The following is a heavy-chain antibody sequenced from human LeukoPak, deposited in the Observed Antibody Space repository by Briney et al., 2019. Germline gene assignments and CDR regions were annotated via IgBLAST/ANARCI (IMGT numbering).Heavy chain of an antibody. CDR1: GYTFTSYY. CDR3: ARDMNLGYCSGGSCYSFDY. V-gene: IGHV1-46*01. CDR2: INPSGGST. Sequence: ASVKVSCKASGYTFTSYYMHWVRQAPGQGLEWMGIINPSGGSTSYAQKFQGRVTMTRDTSTSTVYMELSGLRSEDTAVYYCARDMNLGYCSGGSCYSFDYWGQGTLVTVSS. J-gene: IGHJ4*02. D-gene: IGHD2-15*01.